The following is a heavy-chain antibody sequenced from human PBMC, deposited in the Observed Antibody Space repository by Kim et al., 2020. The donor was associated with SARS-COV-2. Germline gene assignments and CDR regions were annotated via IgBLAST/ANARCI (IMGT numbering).Heavy chain of an antibody. CDR2: IYYSGST. CDR3: ARTSRFYYGSGSPNWWFDT. D-gene: IGHD3-10*01. Sequence: SETLSLTCTVSGGSISSSSYYWGWIRQPPGKGREWIGSIYYSGSTYYNPSLKSRVTISVDTSKNQFSLKLTSVTAADTAVYYYARTSRFYYGSGSPNWWFDTWGHRTLVTNSS. J-gene: IGHJ5*01. V-gene: IGHV4-39*01. CDR1: GGSISSSSYY.